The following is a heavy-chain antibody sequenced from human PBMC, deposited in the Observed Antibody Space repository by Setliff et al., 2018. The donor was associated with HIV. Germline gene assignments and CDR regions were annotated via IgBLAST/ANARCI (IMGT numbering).Heavy chain of an antibody. CDR2: INHSGCT. D-gene: IGHD5-12*01. CDR3: ARAFGGYGHSFYYLDV. CDR1: GGSFSGSY. J-gene: IGHJ6*03. V-gene: IGHV4-34*01. Sequence: SEPLSLTCAVFGGSFSGSYWNWIRQTPGKGLEWIGEINHSGCTNYNPFFKRRVTSSADTSKTQFALKLTAVTAADTAVYYCARAFGGYGHSFYYLDVWGKGTTVTVSS.